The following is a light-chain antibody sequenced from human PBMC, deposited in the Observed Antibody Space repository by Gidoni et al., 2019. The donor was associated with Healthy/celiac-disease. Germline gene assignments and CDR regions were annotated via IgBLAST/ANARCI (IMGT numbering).Light chain of an antibody. Sequence: EIVFTQSPGTLSLSPGERATLSCRPSQSVSSSYLAWYQQKPGQAPRLLIYGASSRATGIPDRFSGSGSGTDFTLTISRLEPEDFAVYYCQQYGSSPKITFGQGTRLEIK. CDR3: QQYGSSPKIT. CDR2: GAS. CDR1: QSVSSSY. V-gene: IGKV3-20*01. J-gene: IGKJ5*01.